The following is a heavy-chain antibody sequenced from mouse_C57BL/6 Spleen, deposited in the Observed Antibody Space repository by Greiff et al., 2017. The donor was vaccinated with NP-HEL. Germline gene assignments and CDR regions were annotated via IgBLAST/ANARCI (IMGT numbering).Heavy chain of an antibody. D-gene: IGHD1-1*01. V-gene: IGHV3-6*01. CDR1: GYSITSGYY. Sequence: EVKLMESGPGLVKPSQSLSLTCSVTGYSITSGYYWNWIRQPPGNKLEWMGYRSYDGSNNYNPSLKNRISITRDTSKNQFFLKLNSVTTEDTATYYCARRDLVLLAWFAYWGQGTLVTVSA. CDR3: ARRDLVLLAWFAY. CDR2: RSYDGSN. J-gene: IGHJ3*01.